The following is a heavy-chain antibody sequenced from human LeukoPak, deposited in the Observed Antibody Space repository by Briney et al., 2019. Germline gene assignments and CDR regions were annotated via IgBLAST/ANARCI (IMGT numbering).Heavy chain of an antibody. D-gene: IGHD2-8*02. CDR1: GGSISSYY. J-gene: IGHJ4*02. CDR3: AGHHPRNTVDF. V-gene: IGHV4-59*08. Sequence: PSETLSLTCTVSGGSISSYYWSWIRQPPGKGLEWIGYIYYSGSANYNPSLKSRVTISVDTSKNQFTLKLSSVTAADTAVYYCAGHHPRNTVDFWGQGTLVTVSS. CDR2: IYYSGSA.